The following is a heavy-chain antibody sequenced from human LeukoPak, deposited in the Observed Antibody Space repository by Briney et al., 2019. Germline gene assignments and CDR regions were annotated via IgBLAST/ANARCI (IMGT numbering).Heavy chain of an antibody. D-gene: IGHD3-22*01. CDR1: GFTFSNYA. Sequence: PGGSLRLSCAASGFTFSNYAMGWVRQAPGKGLEWVAVIWYDGSNKYYADSVKGRFTISRDNSKNTLYLQMNSLRAEDTAVYYCARDQGYYYDSSGSRTPPYYYYGMDVWGQGTTVTVSS. J-gene: IGHJ6*02. CDR3: ARDQGYYYDSSGSRTPPYYYYGMDV. CDR2: IWYDGSNK. V-gene: IGHV3-33*08.